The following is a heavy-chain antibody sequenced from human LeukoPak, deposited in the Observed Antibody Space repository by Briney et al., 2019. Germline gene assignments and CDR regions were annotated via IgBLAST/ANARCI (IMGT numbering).Heavy chain of an antibody. V-gene: IGHV3-21*01. CDR1: GFTFSSYS. D-gene: IGHD3-10*01. J-gene: IGHJ4*02. CDR2: ISSSSSYI. CDR3: AREVVNKNTYYYGSGSYMDY. Sequence: GGSLRLSCAASGFTFSSYSMNWVRQAPGKGLEWVSSISSSSSYIYYADSVKGRFTISRENAKNSLYLQMNSLRAEDTAVYYCAREVVNKNTYYYGSGSYMDYWGQGTLVTVSP.